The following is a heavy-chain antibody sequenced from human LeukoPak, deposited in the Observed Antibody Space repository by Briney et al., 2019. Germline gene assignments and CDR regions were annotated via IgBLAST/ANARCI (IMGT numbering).Heavy chain of an antibody. J-gene: IGHJ4*02. V-gene: IGHV3-23*01. Sequence: GGSLRLSFAASGFTFSSYAMRWVRQAPGKGLEWVSAISGSGGSTYYADSVKGRSTISRDNSKNTLYLQMNSLRAEDTAVYYCAKDPEQWLVQYYFDYWGQGTLVTVSS. CDR2: ISGSGGST. D-gene: IGHD6-19*01. CDR1: GFTFSSYA. CDR3: AKDPEQWLVQYYFDY.